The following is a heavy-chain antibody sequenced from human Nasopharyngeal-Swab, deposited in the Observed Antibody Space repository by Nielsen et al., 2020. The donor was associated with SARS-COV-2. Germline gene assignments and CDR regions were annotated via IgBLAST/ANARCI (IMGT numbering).Heavy chain of an antibody. J-gene: IGHJ4*02. CDR3: ATERAIAVAGTFGAKFDY. V-gene: IGHV4-39*01. D-gene: IGHD6-19*01. CDR2: IYYSGST. Sequence: WIRQPPGKGMEWIGSIYYSGSTNYNPSLKSRVTISVDTSKNQFSLKLRSVTAADTAVYYCATERAIAVAGTFGAKFDYWGQGTLVTVSS.